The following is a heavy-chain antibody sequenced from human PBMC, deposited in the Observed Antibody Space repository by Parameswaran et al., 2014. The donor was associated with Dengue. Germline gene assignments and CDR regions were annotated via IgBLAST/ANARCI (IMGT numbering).Heavy chain of an antibody. CDR2: ISGSGGST. J-gene: IGHJ1*01. CDR3: AKEHSNYAEYFQH. Sequence: VRQAPGKGLEWVSAISGSGGSTYYADSVKGRFTISRDNSKNTLYLQMNSLRAEDTAVYYCAKEHSNYAEYFQHWGQGTLVTVSS. D-gene: IGHD4-11*01. V-gene: IGHV3-23*01.